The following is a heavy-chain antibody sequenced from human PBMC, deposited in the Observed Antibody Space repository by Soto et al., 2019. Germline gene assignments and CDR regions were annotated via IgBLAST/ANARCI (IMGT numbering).Heavy chain of an antibody. CDR3: ARERVTIFGVILSAGMDV. Sequence: QVQLQESGPGLVKPSETLSLICTVSGGSINSYFWNWIRQPPGKGLEWIGSIYYNGSTNYNPSLRIRVTISVDTSKTQFSLKLSSVTAADTAVYYCARERVTIFGVILSAGMDVWGHGTTVTVSS. V-gene: IGHV4-59*01. CDR1: GGSINSYF. D-gene: IGHD3-3*01. J-gene: IGHJ6*02. CDR2: IYYNGST.